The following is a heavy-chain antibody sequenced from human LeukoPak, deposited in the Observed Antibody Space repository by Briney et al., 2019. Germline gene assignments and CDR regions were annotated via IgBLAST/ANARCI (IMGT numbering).Heavy chain of an antibody. Sequence: GGSLRLSCAASGFTFSKYGMYWVRQAPGKGLEWVALIRYDGSNKYYADSVKGRFTISRDNSKNTLYLQMNSLRGEDAAVYCGAKDSSTSCHDWGQGTLVTVSS. CDR1: GFTFSKYG. CDR2: IRYDGSNK. D-gene: IGHD2-2*01. V-gene: IGHV3-30*02. J-gene: IGHJ4*02. CDR3: AKDSSTSCHD.